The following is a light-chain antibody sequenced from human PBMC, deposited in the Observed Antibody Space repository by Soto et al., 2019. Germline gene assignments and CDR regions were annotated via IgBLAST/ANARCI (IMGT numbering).Light chain of an antibody. Sequence: DIQRTQSTSSLSSSVGDRVTITCRASQSISSYLNWYQQKPGKAPKLLIYAASTLQSGVPSRFSGSGSGTDFTLTISSLQPEDVATYYCQKYNSAPLTFGHGTRLEIK. CDR3: QKYNSAPLT. CDR2: AAS. J-gene: IGKJ5*01. V-gene: IGKV1-27*01. CDR1: QSISSY.